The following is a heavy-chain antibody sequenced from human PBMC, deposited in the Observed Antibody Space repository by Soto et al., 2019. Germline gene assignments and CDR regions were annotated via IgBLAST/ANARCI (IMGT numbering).Heavy chain of an antibody. CDR3: AREVVPAATSYFDY. V-gene: IGHV3-11*01. CDR1: GFTFSDYY. D-gene: IGHD2-2*01. Sequence: GGSLRLSCAASGFTFSDYYMSWIRQAPGKGLEWVSYISSSGSTIYYADSVKGRFTISRDNAKNSLYLQMNSLRAEDTAVYYCAREVVPAATSYFDYWGQGTLVTVSS. CDR2: ISSSGSTI. J-gene: IGHJ4*02.